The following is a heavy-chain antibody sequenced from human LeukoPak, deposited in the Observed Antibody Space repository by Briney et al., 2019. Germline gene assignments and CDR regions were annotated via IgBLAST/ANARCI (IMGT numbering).Heavy chain of an antibody. J-gene: IGHJ3*02. CDR2: ISYDGSNK. CDR3: ANTVAGSDAFDI. D-gene: IGHD6-19*01. CDR1: GFTFSSYG. Sequence: GGSLRLSCAASGFTFSSYGMHWVRQAPGKGLEWVAVISYDGSNKYYADSVKGRFTISRDNSKNTLYLQMNSLRAEDTAVYYCANTVAGSDAFDIWGQGTMVTVSS. V-gene: IGHV3-30*18.